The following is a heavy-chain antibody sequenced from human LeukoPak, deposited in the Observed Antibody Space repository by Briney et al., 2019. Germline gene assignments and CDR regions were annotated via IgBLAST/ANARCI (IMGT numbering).Heavy chain of an antibody. CDR1: GFTFDDYA. CDR3: AKDFYYGSGSYYNAYYYYYGMDV. CDR2: ISGDGGST. D-gene: IGHD3-10*01. V-gene: IGHV3-43*02. Sequence: GGSLRLSCAASGFTFDDYAMQWVRQAPGKGLEWVSLISGDGGSTYYADSVKGRFTISRDNSKNSLYLQMNSLRTEDTALYYCAKDFYYGSGSYYNAYYYYYGMDVWGQGTTVTVSS. J-gene: IGHJ6*02.